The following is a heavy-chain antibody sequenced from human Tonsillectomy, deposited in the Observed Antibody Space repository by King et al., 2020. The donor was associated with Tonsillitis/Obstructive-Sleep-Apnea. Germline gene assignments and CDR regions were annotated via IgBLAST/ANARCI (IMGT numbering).Heavy chain of an antibody. CDR2: SNHRGST. CDR1: GGSFSGYY. V-gene: IGHV4-34*01. J-gene: IGHJ4*02. D-gene: IGHD3-3*01. CDR3: ARSPYDFWRGYYMY. Sequence: VQLQQWGAGLLKPSETLSLTCAVYGGSFSGYYWSWIRQPPGKGLEWIGESNHRGSTKYNPSRKSRVTISVDTSKNQFSLKLSSVTAADTAVYYCARSPYDFWRGYYMYWGQGPLVTVSS.